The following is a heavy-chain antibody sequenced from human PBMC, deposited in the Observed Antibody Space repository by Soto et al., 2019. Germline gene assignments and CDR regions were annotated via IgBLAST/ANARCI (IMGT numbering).Heavy chain of an antibody. J-gene: IGHJ4*02. CDR2: ISYDGIDI. Sequence: XVSLRLFFAASGFTFTSYGVHWVRQAPGKGLEWVAIISYDGIDIYYADSVKGRFTISRDNSQNMLYLQMNGLRIEDTAVYYCARADYYGSGWGQGTLVTVSS. CDR1: GFTFTSYG. CDR3: ARADYYGSG. V-gene: IGHV3-30-3*01. D-gene: IGHD3-10*01.